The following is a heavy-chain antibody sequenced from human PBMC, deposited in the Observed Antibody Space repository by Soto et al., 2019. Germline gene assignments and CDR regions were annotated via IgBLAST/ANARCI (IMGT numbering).Heavy chain of an antibody. V-gene: IGHV1-18*01. Sequence: QVQLVHSGAEVKKPGASVKVSCKASGYTFTSYGISWVRQAPGQGLEWMGWISAYNGNTNYAQKLQGRVTMTTDTSTSTAYMELRSLRSDDTAVYYCARDLGYSGSKRPRRDDAFDIWGQGTMVTVSS. D-gene: IGHD1-26*01. J-gene: IGHJ3*02. CDR1: GYTFTSYG. CDR3: ARDLGYSGSKRPRRDDAFDI. CDR2: ISAYNGNT.